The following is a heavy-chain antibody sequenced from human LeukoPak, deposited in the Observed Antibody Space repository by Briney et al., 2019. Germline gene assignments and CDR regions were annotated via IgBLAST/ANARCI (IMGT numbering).Heavy chain of an antibody. V-gene: IGHV3-23*01. Sequence: GSLRLSCAASGFTFSSYMMSWVRQAPGKGLEWVSAISGSGGSTYYADSVKGRFTISRDNSKNTLYLQMNSLRAEDTAVYYCAKEGSSYYDYVWGSYRSYFDYWGQGTLVTVSS. J-gene: IGHJ4*02. CDR3: AKEGSSYYDYVWGSYRSYFDY. CDR1: GFTFSSYM. CDR2: ISGSGGST. D-gene: IGHD3-16*02.